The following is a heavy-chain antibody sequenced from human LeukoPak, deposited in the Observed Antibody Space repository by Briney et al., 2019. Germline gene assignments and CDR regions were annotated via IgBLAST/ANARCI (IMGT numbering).Heavy chain of an antibody. Sequence: SESLSLTCALYGVSFSAYYWSWIRHPPRKELEWIGEIYHSGSTNYDPALNMRVTISVDTSKNQFSLKLSSVTAADTAVYYCARGGGYSSSWYRFPRGSYFDYWGQGTLVTVSS. CDR1: GVSFSAYY. CDR2: IYHSGST. CDR3: ARGGGYSSSWYRFPRGSYFDY. V-gene: IGHV4-34*01. J-gene: IGHJ4*02. D-gene: IGHD6-13*01.